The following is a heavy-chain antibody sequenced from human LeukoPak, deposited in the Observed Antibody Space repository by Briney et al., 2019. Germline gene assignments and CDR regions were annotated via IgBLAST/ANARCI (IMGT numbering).Heavy chain of an antibody. CDR3: ARVTHCSSTSCYTIWFDP. Sequence: GASVKVSCKASGYTFTSYGISWVRQAPGQGLEWMRWISAYNGNTNYAQKLQGRVTMTTDTSTRTAYMELRSLRSDDTAVYYCARVTHCSSTSCYTIWFDPWGQRTLVTVSS. D-gene: IGHD2-2*02. J-gene: IGHJ5*02. CDR2: ISAYNGNT. V-gene: IGHV1-18*01. CDR1: GYTFTSYG.